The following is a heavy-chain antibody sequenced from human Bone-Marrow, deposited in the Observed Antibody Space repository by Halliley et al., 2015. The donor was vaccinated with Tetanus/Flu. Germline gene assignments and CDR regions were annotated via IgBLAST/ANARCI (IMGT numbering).Heavy chain of an antibody. CDR3: AKDKSTDYSMAH. Sequence: LEWVAGISGSGQSTCFAGSLKGRFAISRDNSKNMVFLQMNSLRGEDTAVYFCAKDKSTDYSMAHWGQGTLVTVSS. V-gene: IGHV3-23*01. J-gene: IGHJ4*02. D-gene: IGHD4-4*01. CDR2: ISGSGQST.